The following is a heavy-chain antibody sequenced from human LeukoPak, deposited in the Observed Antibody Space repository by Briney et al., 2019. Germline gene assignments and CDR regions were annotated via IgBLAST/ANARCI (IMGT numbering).Heavy chain of an antibody. CDR2: ISGSRGST. Sequence: GGSVRLSCAASGFTFSSYAMSWVRQAPGKGLEWVSAISGSRGSTYYADSVKGRFTISRDNSKNTLYLQMNSLRAEDTAVYYCAKGNFGKQWLVPGSDDAFDIWGQGTMVTVSS. V-gene: IGHV3-23*01. CDR3: AKGNFGKQWLVPGSDDAFDI. CDR1: GFTFSSYA. J-gene: IGHJ3*02. D-gene: IGHD6-19*01.